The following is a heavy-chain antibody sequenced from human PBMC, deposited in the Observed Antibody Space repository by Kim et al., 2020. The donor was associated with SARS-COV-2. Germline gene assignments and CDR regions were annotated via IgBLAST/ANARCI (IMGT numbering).Heavy chain of an antibody. V-gene: IGHV3-23*01. D-gene: IGHD6-13*01. CDR3: AKTPDDEKIAAAGTGIYYFGY. J-gene: IGHJ4*02. CDR2: ISGSGGST. Sequence: GGSLRLSCAASGFTFSSYAMSWVRQAPGKGLEWVSAISGSGGSTYYADSVKGRFTISRDNSKNTLYLQMNSLRAEDTAVYYCAKTPDDEKIAAAGTGIYYFGYWGQGTLVTGPS. CDR1: GFTFSSYA.